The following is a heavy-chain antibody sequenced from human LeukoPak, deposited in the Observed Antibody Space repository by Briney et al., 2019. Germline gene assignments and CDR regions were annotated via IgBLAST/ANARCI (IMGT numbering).Heavy chain of an antibody. CDR3: AKRGVVIRVILVGFHKEAYYFDS. Sequence: GGSLRLACAVSGITLSNYGMTWVRQAPGKGLEWVAGISDTGGRTNYADSVKGRFTISRDNPKNTLYLQMNSLRAEDTAVYFCAKRGVVIRVILVGFHKEAYYFDSWGQGALVTVSS. V-gene: IGHV3-23*01. J-gene: IGHJ4*02. CDR1: GITLSNYG. D-gene: IGHD3-22*01. CDR2: ISDTGGRT.